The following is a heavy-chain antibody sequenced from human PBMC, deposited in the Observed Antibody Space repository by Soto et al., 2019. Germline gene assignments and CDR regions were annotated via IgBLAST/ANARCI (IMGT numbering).Heavy chain of an antibody. D-gene: IGHD3-10*01. V-gene: IGHV1-18*01. Sequence: ASVKVSCKASGYTFTSYGISWVRQAPGQGLEWMGWISAYNGNTNYAQKLQGRVTMTTDTSTSTAYMELRSLRSDDTAVYYCASLPGSGSYYGYYYYMDVWGKGTTVTVSS. CDR1: GYTFTSYG. J-gene: IGHJ6*03. CDR3: ASLPGSGSYYGYYYYMDV. CDR2: ISAYNGNT.